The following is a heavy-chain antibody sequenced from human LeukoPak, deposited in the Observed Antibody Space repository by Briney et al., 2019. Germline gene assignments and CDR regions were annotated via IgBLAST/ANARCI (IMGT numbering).Heavy chain of an antibody. Sequence: PSETLSLTCTVSGGSISSYYWSWIRQPPGKGLEWIGYIYYSGSTNYNPSLKSRVTISVDTSKNQFSLKLSSVTAADTAVYYCASADMDSSGYYLGYYFDYWGQGTLVTVSS. J-gene: IGHJ4*02. CDR1: GGSISSYY. CDR3: ASADMDSSGYYLGYYFDY. CDR2: IYYSGST. V-gene: IGHV4-59*08. D-gene: IGHD3-22*01.